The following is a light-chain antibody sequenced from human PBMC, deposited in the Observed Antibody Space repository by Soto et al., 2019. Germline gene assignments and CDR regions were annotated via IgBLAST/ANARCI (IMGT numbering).Light chain of an antibody. CDR2: AAS. CDR1: QGIRTD. Sequence: DIQMTQYPSSLSASVGDRVTITCRASQGIRTDLGWYQQKSGKAPKRLIYAASSLQSGVPSRFSGSGSGTEFTLTISGLQPEDCATYYCLQHNSYQWTFGQGTKVEIK. V-gene: IGKV1-17*01. J-gene: IGKJ1*01. CDR3: LQHNSYQWT.